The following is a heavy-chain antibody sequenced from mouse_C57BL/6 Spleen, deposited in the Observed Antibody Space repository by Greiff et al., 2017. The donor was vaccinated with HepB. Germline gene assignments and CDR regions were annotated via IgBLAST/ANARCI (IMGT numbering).Heavy chain of an antibody. CDR1: GFTFSDYG. CDR2: ISSGSSTI. Sequence: EVQRVESGGGLVKPGGSLKLSCAASGFTFSDYGMHWVRQAPEKGLEWVAYISSGSSTIYYADTVKGRFTISRDNAKNTLFLQMTSLRSEDTAMYYCAFPYYGSSYWYFDVWGTGTTVTVSS. D-gene: IGHD1-1*01. J-gene: IGHJ1*03. CDR3: AFPYYGSSYWYFDV. V-gene: IGHV5-17*01.